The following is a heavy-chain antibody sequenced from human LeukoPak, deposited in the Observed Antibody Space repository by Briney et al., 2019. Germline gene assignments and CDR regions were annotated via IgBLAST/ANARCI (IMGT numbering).Heavy chain of an antibody. CDR3: VKNSGIWSF. D-gene: IGHD1-26*01. CDR1: GFTFDTTD. J-gene: IGHJ4*02. Sequence: GGSLRLSCAASGFTFDTTDMTWVRQAPGKGPEWHSCISGTGDRTYYADSVRGRFTISRDNSKNMLYLQMTSLRVEDTATYYCVKNSGIWSFWGRGTLAAVSS. CDR2: ISGTGDRT. V-gene: IGHV3-23*01.